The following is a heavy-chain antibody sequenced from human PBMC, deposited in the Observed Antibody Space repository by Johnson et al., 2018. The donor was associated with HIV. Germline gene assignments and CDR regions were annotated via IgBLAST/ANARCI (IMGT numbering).Heavy chain of an antibody. CDR1: GFTVSSNY. CDR2: IYSGGST. D-gene: IGHD5-24*01. CDR3: ARDHSRDEAFDI. J-gene: IGHJ3*02. V-gene: IGHV3-66*01. Sequence: VQLVESGGGLVQPGGSLRLSCAASGFTVSSNYMSWVRQAPGKGLEWVSVIYSGGSTYYADSVKGRFTISRDNSKNTLYLQMYSLRAEDTAVYYCARDHSRDEAFDIWGQGTMVTVSS.